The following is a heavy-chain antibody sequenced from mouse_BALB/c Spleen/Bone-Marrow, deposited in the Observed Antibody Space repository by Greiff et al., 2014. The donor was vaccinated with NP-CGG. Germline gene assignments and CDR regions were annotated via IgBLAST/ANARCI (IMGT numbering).Heavy chain of an antibody. J-gene: IGHJ3*01. D-gene: IGHD2-4*01. CDR3: ARGRDYDVFSY. CDR1: GYTFTSYW. V-gene: IGHV1-52*01. Sequence: VQLHQSGAELVRPGASVKLSCKASGYTFTSYWMTWVKQRPEQGLEWIGRIDPYDSETHYNQKFKDKAILTVDKSSSTAYMQLSSLTSEDSAVYYCARGRDYDVFSYWGQGTLVTVSA. CDR2: IDPYDSET.